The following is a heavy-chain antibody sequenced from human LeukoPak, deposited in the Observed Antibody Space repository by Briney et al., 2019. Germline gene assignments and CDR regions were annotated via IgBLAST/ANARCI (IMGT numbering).Heavy chain of an antibody. J-gene: IGHJ6*02. D-gene: IGHD2-15*01. V-gene: IGHV3-30-3*01. CDR3: ARDLTYCSGGSCYYYYYGMDV. CDR1: GFTFSSYV. Sequence: GGSLRLSCAASGFTFSSYVMHWVRQAPGKGLEWVAVISYDGSNKYYADSVKGRFTISRDNSKNTLYLQMNSLRAEDTAVYYCARDLTYCSGGSCYYYYYGMDVWGQGTTVTASS. CDR2: ISYDGSNK.